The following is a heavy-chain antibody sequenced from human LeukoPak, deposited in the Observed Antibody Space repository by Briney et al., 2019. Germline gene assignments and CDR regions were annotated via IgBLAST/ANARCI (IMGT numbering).Heavy chain of an antibody. CDR2: IYYSGST. V-gene: IGHV4-30-4*08. CDR3: ARAVVPAASFDY. CDR1: GGSISSGDYY. D-gene: IGHD2-2*01. J-gene: IGHJ4*02. Sequence: PSETLSLTCTVSGGSISSGDYYWSWIRQPPGKGLEWIGYIYYSGSTYYNPSLKSRVTISVDTSKNQFSLKLSSVTAADTAVYYCARAVVPAASFDYWGQGTLVTVSS.